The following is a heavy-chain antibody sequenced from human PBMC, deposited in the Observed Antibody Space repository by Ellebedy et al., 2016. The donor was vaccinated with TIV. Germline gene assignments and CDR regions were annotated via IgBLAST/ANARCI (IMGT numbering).Heavy chain of an antibody. D-gene: IGHD3-10*01. J-gene: IGHJ4*02. CDR2: ISQDGSSE. CDR1: GFTFSNYI. V-gene: IGHV3-30-3*01. Sequence: PGGSLRLSCAASGFTFSNYIMHCVRQAPGKGLEWVALISQDGSSEFYAASVTGRFTISRDNSKNTLYLQMNTLRTDDTAVYYCASTSGRKDLNHYWGQGILVTVSS. CDR3: ASTSGRKDLNHY.